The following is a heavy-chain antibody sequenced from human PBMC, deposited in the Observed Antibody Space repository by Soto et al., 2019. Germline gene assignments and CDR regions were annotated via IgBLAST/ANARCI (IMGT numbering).Heavy chain of an antibody. CDR3: AREYYGLLTGYYTDS. CDR1: GFPFSSYW. D-gene: IGHD3-9*01. CDR2: ISGDGVTT. V-gene: IGHV3-74*01. Sequence: EVQLVESGGDLVQRGGSLRLSCAASGFPFSSYWMHWVRNTPGKGLDWVARISGDGVTTYYADSVTGRFTVSRDNAKNTLSLQISGLRAEDTAVYYCAREYYGLLTGYYTDSWGQGTLVSVSS. J-gene: IGHJ4*02.